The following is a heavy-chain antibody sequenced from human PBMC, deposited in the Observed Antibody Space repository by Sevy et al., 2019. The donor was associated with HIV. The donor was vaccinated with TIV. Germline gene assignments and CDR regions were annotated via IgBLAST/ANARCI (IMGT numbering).Heavy chain of an antibody. CDR2: IYYSGST. CDR3: ARGSDTAMPSYYYYYYMDV. CDR1: GGSISSYY. D-gene: IGHD5-18*01. V-gene: IGHV4-59*01. J-gene: IGHJ6*03. Sequence: SETLSLTCTVSGGSISSYYWSWIRQPPGKGLEWIGHIYYSGSTNYNPSLKSRVTISVDTSKNQFSLKLSFVTAADTAVYYCARGSDTAMPSYYYYYYMDVWGKGTTVTVSS.